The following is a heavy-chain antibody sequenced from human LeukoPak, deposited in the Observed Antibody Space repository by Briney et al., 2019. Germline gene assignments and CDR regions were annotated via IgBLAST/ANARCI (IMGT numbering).Heavy chain of an antibody. J-gene: IGHJ4*02. D-gene: IGHD5-18*01. CDR1: GFTFSSYA. CDR3: AKGGYSYGNGFDY. V-gene: IGHV3-23*01. Sequence: GGSLRLSCAASGFTFSSYAMSWVRQAPGKGLEWVSAISGSGGSTYYANSVKGRFTISRDDSKNTLYLQMNSLRAEDTAVYYCAKGGYSYGNGFDYWGQGTLVTVSS. CDR2: ISGSGGST.